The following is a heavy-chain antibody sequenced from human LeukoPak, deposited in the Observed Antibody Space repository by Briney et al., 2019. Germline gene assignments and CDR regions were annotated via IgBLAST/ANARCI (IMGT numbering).Heavy chain of an antibody. D-gene: IGHD3-22*01. V-gene: IGHV3-33*06. CDR2: IWYDGSNK. CDR3: AKDRDYYDSSGYHTDAFDI. J-gene: IGHJ3*02. CDR1: GFTFSSYG. Sequence: GGSLRLSCAASGFTFSSYGMHWVRQAPGKGLEWVAVIWYDGSNKYYADSVKGRFTISRDNSKNTLYLQMNSLRAGDTAVYHCAKDRDYYDSSGYHTDAFDIWGQGAMVTVSS.